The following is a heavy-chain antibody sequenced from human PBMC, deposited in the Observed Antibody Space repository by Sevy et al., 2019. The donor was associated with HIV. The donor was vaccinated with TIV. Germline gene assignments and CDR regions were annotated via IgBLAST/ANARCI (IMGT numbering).Heavy chain of an antibody. J-gene: IGHJ4*02. Sequence: GGSLSLSCPASGFTFGNYAMTWFRQAPGKGLGWVGLFRTKANGGTTEYAASGKGRFTMSRDDSKNFAYLQMNSLKTEDTAVYYCARDHYSRAWYGGDFDYWGQGTLVTVSS. D-gene: IGHD6-19*01. CDR1: GFTFGNYA. CDR3: ARDHYSRAWYGGDFDY. V-gene: IGHV3-49*03. CDR2: FRTKANGGTT.